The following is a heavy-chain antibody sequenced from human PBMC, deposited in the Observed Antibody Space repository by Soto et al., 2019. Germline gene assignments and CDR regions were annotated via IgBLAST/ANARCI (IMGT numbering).Heavy chain of an antibody. CDR1: GFTFSNAW. CDR2: IKSKNDGGTT. CDR3: TTDLIDSSATGGDY. Sequence: PGGFLRLSCAASGFTFSNAWMNWVRQAPGKGLEWVGRIKSKNDGGTTDYAAPVKGRFTISRDDSKNTLYLQMNSLKTEDTAVYYCTTDLIDSSATGGDYWGQGTLVTVSS. V-gene: IGHV3-15*07. J-gene: IGHJ4*02. D-gene: IGHD3-22*01.